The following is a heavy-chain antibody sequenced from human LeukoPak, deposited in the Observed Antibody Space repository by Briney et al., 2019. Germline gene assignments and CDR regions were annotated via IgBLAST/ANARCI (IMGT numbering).Heavy chain of an antibody. CDR1: GFTFSSYA. J-gene: IGHJ6*02. CDR3: AKDPVNYDFWSGYFPMDV. V-gene: IGHV3-23*01. CDR2: ISGSGGST. D-gene: IGHD3-3*01. Sequence: GGSLRPSCAASGFTFSSYAMSWVRQAPGKGLEWVSAISGSGGSTYYADSVKGRFTISRDNSKNTLYLQMNSLRAEDTAVYYCAKDPVNYDFWSGYFPMDVWGQGTTVTVSS.